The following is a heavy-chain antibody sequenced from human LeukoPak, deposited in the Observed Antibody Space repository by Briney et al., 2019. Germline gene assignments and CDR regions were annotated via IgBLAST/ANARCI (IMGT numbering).Heavy chain of an antibody. Sequence: GGSLRLSCAASGFTFSNHWMSWVRQAPGKGPEWVANIKQDESKRYYVDSVKGRFTISRDNAKSSLYLQINSLRAEDTAVYYCAREASLYCSGNDCYWAFDRWGQGTLVTVSS. CDR2: IKQDESKR. J-gene: IGHJ5*02. CDR1: GFTFSNHW. D-gene: IGHD2-21*02. V-gene: IGHV3-7*01. CDR3: AREASLYCSGNDCYWAFDR.